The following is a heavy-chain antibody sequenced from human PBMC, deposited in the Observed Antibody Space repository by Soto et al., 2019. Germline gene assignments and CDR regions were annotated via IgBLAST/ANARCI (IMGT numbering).Heavy chain of an antibody. CDR3: ARGVVGSSWIFDF. Sequence: QVQLQESGPGLVKPSGTLSLTCAVSGGSISGFNWWSWVRQPPGKGLEWVGEIYHSWSTNYNPSLKGRVTISVDKSKIQFSLILKSVTAADTAVYYCARGVVGSSWIFDFWGQGILVTVSS. D-gene: IGHD6-13*01. V-gene: IGHV4-4*02. CDR2: IYHSWST. CDR1: GGSISGFNW. J-gene: IGHJ4*02.